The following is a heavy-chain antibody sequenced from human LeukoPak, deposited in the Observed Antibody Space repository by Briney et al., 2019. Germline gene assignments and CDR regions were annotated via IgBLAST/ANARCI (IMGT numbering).Heavy chain of an antibody. Sequence: ASVKVSCKASGYTFTGYHMHWVRQAPGQGLEWMGRINPNSGGTNYAQKFLGRVTMTRDTSISTAHMELSRLGSDDTAVYYCARVREYCSGGSCRRYWFDPWGQGTLVTVSS. D-gene: IGHD2-15*01. J-gene: IGHJ5*02. CDR1: GYTFTGYH. CDR2: INPNSGGT. V-gene: IGHV1-2*06. CDR3: ARVREYCSGGSCRRYWFDP.